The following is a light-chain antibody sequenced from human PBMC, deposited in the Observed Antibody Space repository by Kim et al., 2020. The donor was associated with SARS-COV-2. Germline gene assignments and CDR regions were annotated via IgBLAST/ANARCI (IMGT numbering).Light chain of an antibody. J-gene: IGKJ1*01. V-gene: IGKV3-20*01. CDR3: QQYGSSPPRT. Sequence: PGERATLSCRASQSVSSSYLAWYQQKPGQAPRLLIYGASSRANGIPDRFSGSGSGTDFTLTISRLEPEDFAVYYCQQYGSSPPRTFGQGTKVDIK. CDR1: QSVSSSY. CDR2: GAS.